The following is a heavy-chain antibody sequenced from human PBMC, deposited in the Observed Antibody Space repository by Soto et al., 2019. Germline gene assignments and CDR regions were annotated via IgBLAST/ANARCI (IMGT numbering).Heavy chain of an antibody. CDR2: IYYSGST. CDR3: ARHGRLLVLYYFDY. J-gene: IGHJ4*02. CDR1: GGSISSSSYY. D-gene: IGHD3-22*01. Sequence: PSETLSLTCTVSGGSISSSSYYWGWIRQPPGKGLEWIGSIYYSGSTYYNPSLKSRVTISVDTSKNQFSLKLSSVTAADTAVYYCARHGRLLVLYYFDYWGQGTLVT. V-gene: IGHV4-39*01.